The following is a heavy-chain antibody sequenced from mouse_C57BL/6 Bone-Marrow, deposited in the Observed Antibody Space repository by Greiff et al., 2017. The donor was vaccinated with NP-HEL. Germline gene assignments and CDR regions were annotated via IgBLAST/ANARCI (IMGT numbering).Heavy chain of an antibody. Sequence: QVQLQQSGPGLVAPSQSLSITCTVSGFSLTSYAISWVRQPPGKGLEWLGVIWTGGGTNYNSALKSRLSISKDKSKSQVFLKMNSLQTDDTARYYCARNWGYYLYYYAMDYWGQGTSVTVSS. D-gene: IGHD2-3*01. CDR1: GFSLTSYA. CDR2: IWTGGGT. J-gene: IGHJ4*01. V-gene: IGHV2-9-1*01. CDR3: ARNWGYYLYYYAMDY.